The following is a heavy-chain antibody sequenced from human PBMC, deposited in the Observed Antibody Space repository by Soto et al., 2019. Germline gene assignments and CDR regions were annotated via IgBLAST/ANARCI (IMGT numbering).Heavy chain of an antibody. CDR1: GYTFTGCA. J-gene: IGHJ3*02. Sequence: QVQLVQSGDEVKKPGASVKVSCKASGYTFTGCAISWGRRAPGRGLEWMGWISACNGKTNYAQNLQGRVTRTTDRSTSTAYMELRSLRSDDTDVYYCARDSVVVPATPHLAFHIWGQGPVVTVSS. CDR3: ARDSVVVPATPHLAFHI. D-gene: IGHD2-21*02. CDR2: ISACNGKT. V-gene: IGHV1-18*04.